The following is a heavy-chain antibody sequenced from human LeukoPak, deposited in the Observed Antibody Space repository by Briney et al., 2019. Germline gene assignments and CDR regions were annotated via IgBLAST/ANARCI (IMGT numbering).Heavy chain of an antibody. D-gene: IGHD6-13*01. Sequence: ASVKVSCKVSGYTLTELSMHWVRQAPGKGLEWMGGFDPEDGETIYAQKFQGRVTMTEDTSTDTVYMELSSLRSEDTAVYYSASDPSSIAAAGFWGQGTLVTVST. J-gene: IGHJ4*02. CDR2: FDPEDGET. CDR3: ASDPSSIAAAGF. V-gene: IGHV1-24*01. CDR1: GYTLTELS.